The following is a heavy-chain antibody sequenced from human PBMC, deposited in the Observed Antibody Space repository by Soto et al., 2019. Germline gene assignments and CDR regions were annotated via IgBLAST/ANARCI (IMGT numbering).Heavy chain of an antibody. D-gene: IGHD1-7*01. Sequence: HPGGSLRLSCAASGFTFSSYWMSWVRQAPGKGLEWVANIKQDGSEKYYVDSVKGRFTISRDNAKNSLYLQMNSLRAEDTAVYYCASDPSTGTTFPFDYWGQGTLVTVSS. V-gene: IGHV3-7*01. J-gene: IGHJ4*02. CDR2: IKQDGSEK. CDR3: ASDPSTGTTFPFDY. CDR1: GFTFSSYW.